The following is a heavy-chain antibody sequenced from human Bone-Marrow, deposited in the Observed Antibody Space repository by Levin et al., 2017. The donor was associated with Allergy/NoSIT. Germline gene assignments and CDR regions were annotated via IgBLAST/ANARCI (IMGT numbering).Heavy chain of an antibody. CDR3: TRDNRAYTSSFFFDY. Sequence: RPSETLSLTCSVSGGSINTRNYYWGWVRQPPGKGLEWLASIYYSGSLYYNPSLKGRVALSVDTSKNQFSLNLTSVTAADTAMYYCTRDNRAYTSSFFFDYWGQGTPVTVST. V-gene: IGHV4-39*07. CDR2: IYYSGSL. CDR1: GGSINTRNYY. D-gene: IGHD2-21*01. J-gene: IGHJ4*02.